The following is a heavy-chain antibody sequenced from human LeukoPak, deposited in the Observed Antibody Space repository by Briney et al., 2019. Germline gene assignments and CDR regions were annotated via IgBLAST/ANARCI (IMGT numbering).Heavy chain of an antibody. D-gene: IGHD6-19*01. CDR3: ARSAGYSSGWMNY. V-gene: IGHV4-39*07. CDR1: GGSIRSSYYY. J-gene: IGHJ4*02. CDR2: IYDSGST. Sequence: PSETLSLTCTVSGGSIRSSYYYWGWIRQPPGKGLEWIGSIYDSGSTYYNPSLKSRVTISVDTSKNQFSLRLSSVTAADTAVYYCARSAGYSSGWMNYWGQGTLVTVSS.